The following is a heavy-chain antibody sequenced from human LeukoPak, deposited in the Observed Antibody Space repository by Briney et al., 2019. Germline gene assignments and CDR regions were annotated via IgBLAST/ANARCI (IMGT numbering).Heavy chain of an antibody. CDR2: ISGSGGST. J-gene: IGHJ4*02. CDR1: GFTFSSYW. CDR3: AKDHYYGSGQDY. V-gene: IGHV3-23*01. Sequence: GGSLRLSCAASGFTFSSYWMSWVRQAPGKGLEWVSAISGSGGSTYYADSVKGRFTISRDNSKNTLYLQMNSLRAEDTAVYYCAKDHYYGSGQDYWGQGALVTVSS. D-gene: IGHD3-10*01.